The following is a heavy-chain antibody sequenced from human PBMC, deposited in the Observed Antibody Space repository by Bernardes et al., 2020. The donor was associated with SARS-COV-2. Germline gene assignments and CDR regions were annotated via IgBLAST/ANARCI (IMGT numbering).Heavy chain of an antibody. J-gene: IGHJ4*02. Sequence: GGSLRLSCAASGFTLDTFAMSWVRQVPGKGLEWVSGVSGSGDTYYADSVKGRFTISRDNSKNILFLQMNDLRAEDTAVYYCARIDEVTGRDYWGQGTLVTVSS. CDR1: GFTLDTFA. D-gene: IGHD6-19*01. CDR2: VSGSGDT. V-gene: IGHV3-23*01. CDR3: ARIDEVTGRDY.